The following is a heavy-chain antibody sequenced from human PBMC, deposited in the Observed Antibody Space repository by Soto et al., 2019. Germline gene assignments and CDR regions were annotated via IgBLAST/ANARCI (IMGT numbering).Heavy chain of an antibody. CDR2: VSYSGSP. CDR1: GASVSSSHY. V-gene: IGHV4-39*01. Sequence: QLQLQESGPGLVKSSETLSLTCSVSGASVSSSHYWGWIRQPPGKGLEWIGSVSYSGSPYYSPSFKRRLTISLDTSTHQFSLRVRSVTATDTAVYFCARHYNTGAFFDYWGQGKLVTVSS. D-gene: IGHD1-20*01. CDR3: ARHYNTGAFFDY. J-gene: IGHJ4*02.